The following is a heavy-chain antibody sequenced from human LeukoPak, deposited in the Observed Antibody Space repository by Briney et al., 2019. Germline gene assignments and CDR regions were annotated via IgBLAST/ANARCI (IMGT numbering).Heavy chain of an antibody. V-gene: IGHV1-2*02. CDR1: GYTFTGYY. Sequence: ASVKVSCKASGYTFTGYYMHWVRQAPGQGLEWMGWINPNSGGTNYAQKFQGRVTMTRDTSISTAYMELSRLRSDGTAVYYCARGDGDYEYYFDYWGQGTLVTVSS. CDR2: INPNSGGT. CDR3: ARGDGDYEYYFDY. J-gene: IGHJ4*02. D-gene: IGHD4-17*01.